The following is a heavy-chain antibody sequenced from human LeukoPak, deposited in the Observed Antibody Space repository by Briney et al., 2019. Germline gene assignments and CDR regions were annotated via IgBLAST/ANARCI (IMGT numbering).Heavy chain of an antibody. CDR2: MNTDGRFT. V-gene: IGHV3-74*01. J-gene: IGHJ4*02. CDR3: IRETHVGLHLEY. D-gene: IGHD3-10*02. Sequence: HSGGSLRLSCAASGFTFTTYCMHWVRQVPGKRLILVARMNTDGRFTTYPDAVKLRFTVSRDNAENTLYLQMRHLRPEHTAVYYCIRETHVGLHLEYWGKGTLATVTS. CDR1: GFTFTTYC.